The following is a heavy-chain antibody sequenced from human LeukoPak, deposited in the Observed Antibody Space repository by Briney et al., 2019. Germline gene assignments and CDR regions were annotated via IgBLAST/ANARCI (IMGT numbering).Heavy chain of an antibody. V-gene: IGHV3-48*01. CDR2: ISSSSSTT. J-gene: IGHJ6*02. D-gene: IGHD6-6*01. Sequence: GGSLRLSCAASGFTFSSCSMNWVRQAPGKGLEWVSYISSSSSTTYYADSVKGRFTISRDNAKNSLYLQMNSLRAEDTAVYYCARLGSWGMDVWGQGTTVTVSS. CDR1: GFTFSSCS. CDR3: ARLGSWGMDV.